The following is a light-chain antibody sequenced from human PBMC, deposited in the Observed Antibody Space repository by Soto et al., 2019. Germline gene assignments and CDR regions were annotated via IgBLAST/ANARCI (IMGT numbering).Light chain of an antibody. CDR3: QQFDTSPFT. CDR1: QSVSSSY. Sequence: EIVLTQSPGTLSLSPGERATLSCRASQSVSSSYLAWYQQKPGQAPRLLIYGAPSRATGIPDRFSGSGSGTDFTLTISRPEPEDFTVYYCQQFDTSPFTFGPGTNVDIK. J-gene: IGKJ3*01. CDR2: GAP. V-gene: IGKV3-20*01.